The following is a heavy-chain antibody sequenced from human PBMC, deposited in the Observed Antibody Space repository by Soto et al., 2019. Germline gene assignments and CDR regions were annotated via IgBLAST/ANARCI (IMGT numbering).Heavy chain of an antibody. D-gene: IGHD4-17*01. V-gene: IGHV4-61*01. Sequence: KPSETLSLTCTVSGGSVSSGSYYWSWIRQPPGKGLEWIGYIYYSGSTNYNPSLKSRVTISVDTSKNQFSLKLSSVTAADTAVYYCARDDDYGGNSAYWGQGTLVTVSS. CDR1: GGSVSSGSYY. J-gene: IGHJ4*02. CDR3: ARDDDYGGNSAY. CDR2: IYYSGST.